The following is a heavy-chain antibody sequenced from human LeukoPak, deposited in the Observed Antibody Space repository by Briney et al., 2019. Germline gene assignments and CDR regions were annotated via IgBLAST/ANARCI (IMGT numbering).Heavy chain of an antibody. V-gene: IGHV4-59*01. CDR1: GGSIRNYY. J-gene: IGHJ6*02. D-gene: IGHD5-18*01. CDR3: ARGGDSSGYLNHYYYGMDV. Sequence: SETLSLTCIFSGGSIRNYYWNWIRQSPGKGLEWIGFIHYSGSTYYRPTLKSRVTMSVDTSKNQFSLKLTSVTAADTAVYYCARGGDSSGYLNHYYYGMDVWGQGTTVTVSS. CDR2: IHYSGST.